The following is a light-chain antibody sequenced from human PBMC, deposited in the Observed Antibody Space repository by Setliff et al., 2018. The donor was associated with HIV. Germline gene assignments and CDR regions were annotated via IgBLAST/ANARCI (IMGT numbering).Light chain of an antibody. CDR3: SSYTSSSTLYV. V-gene: IGLV2-14*01. Sequence: QSALTQPASVSGSPGQSITISCTGTSSDVGGYNYVSWYQLHPGKAPKVMIYDVNKRPSGISNRFSGSKSGNTASLTISGLQAEDEADYYCSSYTSSSTLYVFGTGTKVHRP. CDR2: DVN. CDR1: SSDVGGYNY. J-gene: IGLJ1*01.